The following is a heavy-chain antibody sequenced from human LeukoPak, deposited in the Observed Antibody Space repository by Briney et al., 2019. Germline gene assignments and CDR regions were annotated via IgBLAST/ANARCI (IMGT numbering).Heavy chain of an antibody. CDR1: GGTFSSYA. J-gene: IGHJ4*02. CDR3: ASSSVLRYFDWLFSFDY. V-gene: IGHV1-69*06. CDR2: IIPIFGTA. Sequence: GASVKVSCKASGGTFSSYAMSWVRQAPGQGLEWMGGIIPIFGTANYAQKFQGRVTITADKSTSTAYMELSSLRSEDTAVYYCASSSVLRYFDWLFSFDYWGQGTLVIVSS. D-gene: IGHD3-9*01.